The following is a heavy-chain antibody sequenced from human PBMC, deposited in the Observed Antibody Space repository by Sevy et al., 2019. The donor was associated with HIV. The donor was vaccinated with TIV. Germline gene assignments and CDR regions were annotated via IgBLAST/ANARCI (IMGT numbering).Heavy chain of an antibody. J-gene: IGHJ6*02. CDR2: IYYTGST. CDR3: AREGRGNGLDV. CDR1: GGSISSYY. Sequence: SETLSLTCTVSGGSISSYYWSWIRQPPGKGLDWIGYIYYTGSTNYNPSLKSRVTISVDTTKHRVSLKLRSVTAADTAVYFCAREGRGNGLDVWGQGTTVTVSS. V-gene: IGHV4-59*01.